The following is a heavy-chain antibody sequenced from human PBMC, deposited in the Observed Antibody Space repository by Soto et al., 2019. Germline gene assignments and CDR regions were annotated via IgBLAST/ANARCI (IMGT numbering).Heavy chain of an antibody. CDR1: GYSFTSYW. D-gene: IGHD1-26*01. Sequence: GESLNISCKGSGYSFTSYWIGWVRQMPGKGLEWMGIIYPGDSDTRYSPSFQGQVTISADKSISTAYLQWSSLKASDTAMYYCARSAGSYWPYYYYGMDVWGQGTTVTVSS. V-gene: IGHV5-51*01. CDR2: IYPGDSDT. J-gene: IGHJ6*02. CDR3: ARSAGSYWPYYYYGMDV.